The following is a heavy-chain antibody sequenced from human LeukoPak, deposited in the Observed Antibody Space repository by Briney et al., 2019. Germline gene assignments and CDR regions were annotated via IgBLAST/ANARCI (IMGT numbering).Heavy chain of an antibody. J-gene: IGHJ4*02. Sequence: GGSRRLSCAASGFTFSSYSMNWVRQAPGKGLEWVSSISSSSSYIYYADSVKGRFTISRDNAKNSLYLQMNSLRAEDTAVYYCARVSREYYYDSSGYAIDYWGQGTLVTVSS. CDR2: ISSSSSYI. CDR3: ARVSREYYYDSSGYAIDY. V-gene: IGHV3-21*01. D-gene: IGHD3-22*01. CDR1: GFTFSSYS.